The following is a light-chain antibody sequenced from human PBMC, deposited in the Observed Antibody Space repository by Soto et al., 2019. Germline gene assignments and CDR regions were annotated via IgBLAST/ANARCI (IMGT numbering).Light chain of an antibody. V-gene: IGKV1-5*01. CDR3: QQYNSYPRT. J-gene: IGKJ1*01. CDR2: DAS. Sequence: DIQMTQYPSTLSASVGERVTISCRASQSVNNWLAWYQRKPGKAPKLLIHDASTLESGIPSRFSGSGSGTEFTLTISSLQPDDFATYYCQQYNSYPRTFGQGTKVDIK. CDR1: QSVNNW.